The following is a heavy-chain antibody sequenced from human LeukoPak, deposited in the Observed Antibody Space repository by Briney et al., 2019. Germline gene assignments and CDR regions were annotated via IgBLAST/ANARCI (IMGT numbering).Heavy chain of an antibody. Sequence: GGSLKLSCAASGFTFSNAWISWVRQAPGKGLEWVGRIKSKTDGGTTDYAAPVKGRFTISRDDSKNTLYLQMSSLKTEDTAVYYCTTGSSSYGYVLPYWGQGTLVTVSS. CDR2: IKSKTDGGTT. CDR1: GFTFSNAW. J-gene: IGHJ4*02. D-gene: IGHD5-18*01. CDR3: TTGSSSYGYVLPY. V-gene: IGHV3-15*01.